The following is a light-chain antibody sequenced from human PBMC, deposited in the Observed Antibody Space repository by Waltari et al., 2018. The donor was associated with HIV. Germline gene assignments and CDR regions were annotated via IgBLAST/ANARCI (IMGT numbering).Light chain of an antibody. Sequence: VMTQSPDSLAVSLGERATINCKSSQSVLYSSNNKNYLAWYQQKPGQPPKLLIYWASTRESGVPDRFSGSGSGTDFTLTISSLQAEDVAVYYCQQYYSTAWTLGQGTKVEIK. J-gene: IGKJ1*01. CDR3: QQYYSTAWT. CDR1: QSVLYSSNNKNY. V-gene: IGKV4-1*01. CDR2: WAS.